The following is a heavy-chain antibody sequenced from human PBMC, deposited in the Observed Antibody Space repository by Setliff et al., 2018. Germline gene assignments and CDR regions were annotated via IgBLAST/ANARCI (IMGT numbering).Heavy chain of an antibody. CDR2: IHVSGGST. V-gene: IGHV3-23*01. J-gene: IGHJ5*02. CDR3: ARDPNGDYVGAFDP. D-gene: IGHD4-17*01. Sequence: GGSLRLSCGASTFTFSKYAVTWVRQAPGKGLEWVSSIHVSGGSTYYADSVKGRFTISRDNSRNTLYLQMNSLRAEDTASYYCARDPNGDYVGAFDPWGQGSLGTVSA. CDR1: TFTFSKYA.